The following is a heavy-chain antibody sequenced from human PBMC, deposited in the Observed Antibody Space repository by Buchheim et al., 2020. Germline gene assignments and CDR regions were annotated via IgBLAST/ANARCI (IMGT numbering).Heavy chain of an antibody. CDR3: ARDYDSSGPFFDY. V-gene: IGHV3-33*01. J-gene: IGHJ4*02. D-gene: IGHD3-22*01. CDR2: IWYDGSNK. CDR1: GFTFSSYG. Sequence: QVQLVESGGGVVQPGRSLRLSCAASGFTFSSYGMHWVRQAPGKGLEWVAVIWYDGSNKYYADSVKGRFTIPRDNSKNTLYLQMNSLRAEDTAVYYCARDYDSSGPFFDYWGQGTL.